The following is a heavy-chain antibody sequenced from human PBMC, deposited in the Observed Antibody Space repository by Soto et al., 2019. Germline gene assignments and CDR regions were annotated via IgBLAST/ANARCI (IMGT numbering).Heavy chain of an antibody. CDR2: MNPNSGNT. V-gene: IGHV1-8*01. Sequence: QVQLVQSGAEVKKPGALVKVSCKASGYTFTSYDINWVRQAPGQGPEWMGWMNPNSGNTGYAQKFQGRVTMTRENFITTAYMELSSLRAEDTAMYYCARGKSLEHWGQGPLVTVSS. CDR1: GYTFTSYD. J-gene: IGHJ4*02. D-gene: IGHD1-1*01. CDR3: ARGKSLEH.